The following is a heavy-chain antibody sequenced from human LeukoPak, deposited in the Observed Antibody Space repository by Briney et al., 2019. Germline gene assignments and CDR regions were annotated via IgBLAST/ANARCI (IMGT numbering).Heavy chain of an antibody. CDR1: GNYW. D-gene: IGHD1/OR15-1a*01. CDR2: INSDGSWT. Sequence: GGSLRLSCAASGNYWMHWVRQVPGKGLVWVSHINSDGSWTSYADSVKGRFTISRDNAKNSLYLQMNSLRAEDTAVYYCAREGLEQSFDYWGQGTLVTVSS. J-gene: IGHJ4*02. V-gene: IGHV3-74*01. CDR3: AREGLEQSFDY.